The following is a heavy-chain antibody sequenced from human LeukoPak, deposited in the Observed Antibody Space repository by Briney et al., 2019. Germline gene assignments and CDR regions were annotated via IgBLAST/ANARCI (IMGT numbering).Heavy chain of an antibody. CDR1: GGTFTSYS. D-gene: IGHD3-10*01. CDR2: IVPIFGTT. CDR3: ATGYLRDYYGSGHWFDP. J-gene: IGHJ5*02. V-gene: IGHV1-69*06. Sequence: GASVKVSCKASGGTFTSYSVSWVRQAPGHGLEWMGGIVPIFGTTIYAQKFQGRVTMTEDTSTDTAYMELSSLRSEDTAVYYCATGYLRDYYGSGHWFDPWGQGTLVTVSS.